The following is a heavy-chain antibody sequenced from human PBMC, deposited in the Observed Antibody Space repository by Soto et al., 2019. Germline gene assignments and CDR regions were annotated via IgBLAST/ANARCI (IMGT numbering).Heavy chain of an antibody. J-gene: IGHJ4*02. Sequence: GGSLRLSCAASGFTFSSYGMHWVRQAPGKGLEWVAVISYDGSNKYYADSVKGRFTISRDNSKNTLYLQMNSLRAEDTAVYYCAKDQDLLLGILTYWGQGTLVTVSS. CDR2: ISYDGSNK. CDR1: GFTFSSYG. CDR3: AKDQDLLLGILTY. D-gene: IGHD1-26*01. V-gene: IGHV3-30*18.